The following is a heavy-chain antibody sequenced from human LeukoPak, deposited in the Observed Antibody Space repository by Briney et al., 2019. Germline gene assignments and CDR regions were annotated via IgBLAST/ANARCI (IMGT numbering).Heavy chain of an antibody. CDR3: ARVLRGRGYSYGYSDY. D-gene: IGHD5-18*01. CDR1: GYTFTSYG. J-gene: IGHJ4*02. CDR2: ISAYNGNT. Sequence: ASVKVSCKASGYTFTSYGISWVRQAPGQGLEWMGWISAYNGNTNYAQKLQGRVTMTTDTSTSTAYMELRSLRSDDTAVYYCARVLRGRGYSYGYSDYWGQGTLVTVSS. V-gene: IGHV1-18*01.